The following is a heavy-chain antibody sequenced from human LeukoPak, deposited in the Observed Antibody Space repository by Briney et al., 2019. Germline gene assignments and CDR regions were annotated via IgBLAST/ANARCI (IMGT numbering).Heavy chain of an antibody. V-gene: IGHV6-1*01. CDR3: ARDRGIVGATVWYYYGMDV. CDR1: GDSVSSNSAA. J-gene: IGHJ6*02. CDR2: TYYRSKWYN. D-gene: IGHD1-26*01. Sequence: SQTLSLTCAISGDSVSSNSAAWNWIRQSPSRGLEWLGRTYYRSKWYNDYAVSVKSRITINPDTSKNQFSLQLNSVTPEDTAVYYCARDRGIVGATVWYYYGMDVWGQGTTVTVSS.